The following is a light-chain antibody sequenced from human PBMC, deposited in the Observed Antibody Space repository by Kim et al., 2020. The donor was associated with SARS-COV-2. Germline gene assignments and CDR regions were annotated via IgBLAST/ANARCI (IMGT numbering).Light chain of an antibody. CDR1: QSISSW. CDR2: EAS. V-gene: IGKV1-5*01. J-gene: IGKJ1*01. CDR3: QQYKNHFSWT. Sequence: GARVTITCRASQSISSWLAWYHQKPGKAPKLLIFEASSLDSGVPSRFSGSGSGTEFTLTISSLQPDDFATYYCQQYKNHFSWTFGQGTKVDIK.